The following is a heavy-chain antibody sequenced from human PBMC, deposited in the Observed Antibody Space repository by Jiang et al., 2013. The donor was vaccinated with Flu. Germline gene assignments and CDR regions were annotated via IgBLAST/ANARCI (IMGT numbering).Heavy chain of an antibody. D-gene: IGHD6-13*01. CDR2: IYPGDSDT. Sequence: GAEVKKPGESLKISCKGSGYSFTSYYIAWARQMPGKGLEWMGIIYPGDSDTRYSPSFQGQVTISADKSISTAYLQWSSVKASDTAMYYCARLAGRYSSYFGMDVWGQGTTVTVSS. CDR3: ARLAGRYSSYFGMDV. CDR1: GYSFTSYY. V-gene: IGHV5-51*03. J-gene: IGHJ6*02.